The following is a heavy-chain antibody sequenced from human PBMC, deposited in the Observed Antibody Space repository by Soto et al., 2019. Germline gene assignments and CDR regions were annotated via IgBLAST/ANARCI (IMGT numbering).Heavy chain of an antibody. CDR3: ARGATGYGNFDY. Sequence: PGGSLRLSCAASGFTFSSYWMHWVRQAPGKGLVWVSRINGDGTTLYYADSVKGRLTISRDSAMNTLYLHIYSLRDEYTGVYYCARGATGYGNFDYWGQGTLVTVSS. D-gene: IGHD5-12*01. CDR1: GFTFSSYW. J-gene: IGHJ4*02. CDR2: INGDGTTL. V-gene: IGHV3-74*01.